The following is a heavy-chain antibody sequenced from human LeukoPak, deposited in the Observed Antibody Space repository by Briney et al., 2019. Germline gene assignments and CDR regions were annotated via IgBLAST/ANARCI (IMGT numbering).Heavy chain of an antibody. CDR2: ISGSDAGT. V-gene: IGHV3-23*01. J-gene: IGHJ4*02. CDR1: GFTFNNYA. Sequence: PGGSLRLSCAASGFTFNNYAMSWVRQAPGKGLEWVSAISGSDAGTYYADSVKGRFTISRDNSKNTLYLQMNTLRAEDTSFYYCARAGDYYFHYWGQGTLVTVSS. CDR3: ARAGDYYFHY. D-gene: IGHD4-17*01.